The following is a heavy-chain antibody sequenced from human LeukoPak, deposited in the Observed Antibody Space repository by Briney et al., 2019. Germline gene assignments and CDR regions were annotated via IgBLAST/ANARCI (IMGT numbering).Heavy chain of an antibody. CDR3: ARTYCSGGDCFFSDI. CDR1: GDSISSTNW. J-gene: IGHJ3*02. D-gene: IGHD2-21*02. V-gene: IGHV4-4*02. CDR2: VFHAGNT. Sequence: SETLSLTCAVSGDSISSTNWWTWVRQPPGKGLEWIGEVFHAGNTNYNPSFKSRVTISVDKSKNQFSLSLSSVTGADTAVYHCARTYCSGGDCFFSDIWGQGTMVIVSS.